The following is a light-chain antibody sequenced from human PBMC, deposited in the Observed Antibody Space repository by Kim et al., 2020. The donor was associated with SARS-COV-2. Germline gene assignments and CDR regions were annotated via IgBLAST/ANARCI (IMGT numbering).Light chain of an antibody. J-gene: IGKJ2*02. CDR1: QDIKYY. CDR2: AAS. V-gene: IGKV1-16*01. Sequence: DVQMIQSPSSLSEFVGDRVTITCRASQDIKYYVSWFQQKPGKAPKSLIYAASTVQSGVPSRFSGSGSGTDFTLTITSLQPEDSATYYCQQYGNYPCTFGQGTKLEI. CDR3: QQYGNYPCT.